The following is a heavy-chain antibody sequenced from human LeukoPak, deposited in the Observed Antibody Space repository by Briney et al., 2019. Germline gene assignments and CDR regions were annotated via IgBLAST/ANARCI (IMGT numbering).Heavy chain of an antibody. V-gene: IGHV1-2*04. CDR1: GYTFTSYG. J-gene: IGHJ4*02. CDR2: INPNSGGT. Sequence: VASVKVSCKASGYTFTSYGISWVRQAPGQGLEWMGWINPNSGGTNYAQKFQGWVTMTRDTSISTAYMELSRLRSDDTAVYYCARGYYDSSGYYYYYWGQGTLVTVSS. CDR3: ARGYYDSSGYYYYY. D-gene: IGHD3-22*01.